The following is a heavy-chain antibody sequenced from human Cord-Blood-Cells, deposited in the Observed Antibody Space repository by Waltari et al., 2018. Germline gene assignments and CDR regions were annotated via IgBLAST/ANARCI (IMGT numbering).Heavy chain of an antibody. CDR3: AKHKGDYDAFDI. CDR2: ISYDGSNK. V-gene: IGHV3-30*18. Sequence: QVQLVESGGGVVQPGRSLRLSCAASGFTFSSYGMHWVRQAPGKGLEWVAVISYDGSNKDYADSVKGRFTISRDNSKNTLYLQMNSLRAEDTAVYYCAKHKGDYDAFDIWGQGTMVTVSS. D-gene: IGHD4-17*01. J-gene: IGHJ3*02. CDR1: GFTFSSYG.